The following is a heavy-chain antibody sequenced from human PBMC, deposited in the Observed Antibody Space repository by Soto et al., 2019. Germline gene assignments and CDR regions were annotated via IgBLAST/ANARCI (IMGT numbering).Heavy chain of an antibody. V-gene: IGHV3-7*01. CDR1: GFTFSTYF. J-gene: IGHJ4*02. D-gene: IGHD2-2*01. CDR3: ASDLTRPNF. Sequence: EVQLVESGGGLVQPGGSLRLSCAASGFTFSTYFMTWVRQAPGKGLEWVATIKPDGSERWYVDSVKGRFTISRDNAKNSLSLEMNSLRAEDTAVYFGASDLTRPNFWGRGSLVAVSS. CDR2: IKPDGSER.